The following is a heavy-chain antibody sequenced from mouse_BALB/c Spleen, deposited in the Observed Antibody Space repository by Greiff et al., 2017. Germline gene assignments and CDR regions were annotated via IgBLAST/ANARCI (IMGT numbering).Heavy chain of an antibody. J-gene: IGHJ2*01. CDR2: IYPGNSDT. CDR3: ARSWLQLGRYYFDY. V-gene: IGHV1-5*01. Sequence: VQLQQPGAELVRPGASVKLSCKASGYTFTSYWINWVKQRPGQGLEWIGAIYPGNSDTSYNQKFKGKAKLTAVTSTSTAYMELSSLTSEDTAVYYGARSWLQLGRYYFDYWGQGTTLTVSS. CDR1: GYTFTSYW. D-gene: IGHD3-1*01.